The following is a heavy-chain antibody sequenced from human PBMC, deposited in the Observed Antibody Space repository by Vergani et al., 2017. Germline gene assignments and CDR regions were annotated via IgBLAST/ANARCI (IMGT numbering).Heavy chain of an antibody. CDR1: GGSISSGSYY. Sequence: QVQLQESGPGLVKPSQTLSLTCTVSGGSISSGSYYWSWIRQPAGKGLEWIGRIYTSGSTNYNPSLKSRVTISVDTSKNQFSLKLSSVTAADTAVYYCARAIVVGILDYWGQGTLVTVSS. D-gene: IGHD3-22*01. V-gene: IGHV4-61*02. CDR2: IYTSGST. J-gene: IGHJ4*02. CDR3: ARAIVVGILDY.